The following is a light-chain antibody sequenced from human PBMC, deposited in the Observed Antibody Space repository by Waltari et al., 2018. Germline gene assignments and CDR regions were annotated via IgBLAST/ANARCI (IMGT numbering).Light chain of an antibody. V-gene: IGLV2-23*02. CDR3: CSYAGSSTPP. CDR2: EVS. Sequence: QSALTQPASVSGSPGQSITISCTGTSSDVGSYNLVSWYQQHPGKAPNLMIYEVSKRPSGGANRFSGAKSGNTASLTIAGLQAEDEADYYCCSYAGSSTPPFGGGTKLTVL. J-gene: IGLJ3*02. CDR1: SSDVGSYNL.